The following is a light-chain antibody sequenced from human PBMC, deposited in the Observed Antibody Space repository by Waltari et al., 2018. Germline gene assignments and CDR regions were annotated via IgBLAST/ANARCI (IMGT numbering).Light chain of an antibody. CDR2: DAS. J-gene: IGKJ2*01. CDR1: QSVRNY. V-gene: IGKV3-11*01. Sequence: EIVLTQSPATLSLSPGDRATLSCRASQSVRNYLAWYRHKPGQDPRLLIYDASERAPGIPARFSGSGSWTDFTLTISSLEPDDFAVYYCQHRHNWPPTFTFGQGTKLEVK. CDR3: QHRHNWPPTFT.